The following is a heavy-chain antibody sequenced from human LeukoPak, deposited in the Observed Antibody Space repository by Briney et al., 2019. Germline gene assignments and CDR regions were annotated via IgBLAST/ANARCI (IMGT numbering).Heavy chain of an antibody. J-gene: IGHJ4*02. CDR2: IYHSGST. CDR1: GGSISSYY. D-gene: IGHD2-15*01. Sequence: SETLSLTCTISGGSISSYYWSWIRQPPGKGLEWIGYIYHSGSTSYNPSLKSRVTILVDTSKNQFSLKLRSVTAADTAVYYCARHEVIVAVVAAVDYWGQGTLVTVSS. V-gene: IGHV4-59*08. CDR3: ARHEVIVAVVAAVDY.